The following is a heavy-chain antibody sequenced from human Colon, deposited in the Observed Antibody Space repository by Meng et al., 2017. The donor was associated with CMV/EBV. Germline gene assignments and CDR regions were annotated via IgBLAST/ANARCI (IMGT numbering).Heavy chain of an antibody. J-gene: IGHJ5*02. CDR2: IYYSGTA. D-gene: IGHD1-1*01. CDR3: ARHRDHHYPNFAFDL. CDR1: NGSISSTTYY. Sequence: SETLSLTCNVSNGSISSTTYYWTWVRQHPGKGLEWVGYIYYSGTAYRNPSLKSRLTISLDTSKNLCSMKLNSVTAADTAVYYCARHRDHHYPNFAFDLWGQGILVTVSS. V-gene: IGHV4-31*03.